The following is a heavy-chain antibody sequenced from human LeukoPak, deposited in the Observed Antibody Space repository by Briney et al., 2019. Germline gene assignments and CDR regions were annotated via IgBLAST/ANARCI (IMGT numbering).Heavy chain of an antibody. CDR1: GFTFSSYW. J-gene: IGHJ4*02. CDR2: IKQDGSEK. Sequence: PGGSLRLSCAASGFTFSSYWMSWVRQAPGKGLEWVANIKQDGSEKYYVDSVKGRFTISRDNAKNSLYLQMNSLRAEDTAVYYCAGSPLSVSGYLDYWGQGTLVTVSS. D-gene: IGHD6-25*01. V-gene: IGHV3-7*03. CDR3: AGSPLSVSGYLDY.